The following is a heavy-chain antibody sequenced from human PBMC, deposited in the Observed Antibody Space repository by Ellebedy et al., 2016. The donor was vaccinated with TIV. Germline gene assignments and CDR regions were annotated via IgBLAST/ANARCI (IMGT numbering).Heavy chain of an antibody. V-gene: IGHV3-23*01. CDR1: RFTFSTYA. CDR2: ISSSGSST. CDR3: AKFGYCTGGVCSHFDY. J-gene: IGHJ4*02. Sequence: PGGSLRLSCAASRFTFSTYAMSWVRQAPGKGLEWVSAISSSGSSTYYADSVKGRFTISRDNSKNTLYLQMNSLRAEDTAVYYCAKFGYCTGGVCSHFDYWGQGTLVTVSS. D-gene: IGHD2-8*02.